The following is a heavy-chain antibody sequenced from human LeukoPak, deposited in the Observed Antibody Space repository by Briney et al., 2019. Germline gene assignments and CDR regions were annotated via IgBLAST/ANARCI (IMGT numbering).Heavy chain of an antibody. CDR2: IVVGSGNT. Sequence: VASVKVSCKASGFTFTSSAVQWVRQPRGQRLEWMGWIVVGSGNTNYAPKFQERGTITRNMSTSTAYMELSRLRSEDTAVYYCAAADYDSSGPNFDYWGQGTLVTVSS. J-gene: IGHJ4*02. CDR3: AAADYDSSGPNFDY. D-gene: IGHD3-22*01. V-gene: IGHV1-58*01. CDR1: GFTFTSSA.